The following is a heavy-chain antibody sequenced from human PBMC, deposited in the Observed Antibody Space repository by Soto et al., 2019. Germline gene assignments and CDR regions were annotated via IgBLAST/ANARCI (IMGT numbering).Heavy chain of an antibody. Sequence: ASVKVSCKASGYTFTSYGISWVRQAPGQGLEWMGWISAYNGNTNYAQKLQGRVTMTTDTSTSTAYMELRSLRSDDTAVYYCARDSAPYCSGGSCYYRGDAFDIWGQGTMVTVSS. CDR3: ARDSAPYCSGGSCYYRGDAFDI. D-gene: IGHD2-15*01. CDR2: ISAYNGNT. CDR1: GYTFTSYG. V-gene: IGHV1-18*01. J-gene: IGHJ3*02.